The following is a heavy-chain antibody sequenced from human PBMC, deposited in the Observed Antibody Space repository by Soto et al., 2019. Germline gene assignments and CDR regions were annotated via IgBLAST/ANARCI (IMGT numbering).Heavy chain of an antibody. CDR1: GDTFSSFA. D-gene: IGHD1-1*01. Sequence: QVHLVQSGAEVKKPGSSVKVSCKASGDTFSSFAISWVRQAPGQGLEWMGGIIPIFRTPKYGQKFQGRVTSTAHDPTGPAYRERSSLRSEDTALYYCASDNGREQLGGNYYSALDVWGQGTTVIVSS. CDR2: IIPIFRTP. CDR3: ASDNGREQLGGNYYSALDV. V-gene: IGHV1-69*12. J-gene: IGHJ6*02.